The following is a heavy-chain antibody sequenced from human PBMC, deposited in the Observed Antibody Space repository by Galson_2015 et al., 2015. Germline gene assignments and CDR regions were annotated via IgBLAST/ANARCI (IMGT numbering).Heavy chain of an antibody. CDR2: ISYDGSNK. D-gene: IGHD3-16*02. CDR1: GFTFSSYG. V-gene: IGHV3-30*18. J-gene: IGHJ6*02. Sequence: SLRLSCAASGFTFSSYGMHWVRQAPGKGLEWVAVISYDGSNKYYADSVKGRFTISRDNSKNTLYLQMNSLRAEDTAVYYCAKDPELGGGGGHYVWGSYRPAPGMDVWGQGTTVTVSS. CDR3: AKDPELGGGGGHYVWGSYRPAPGMDV.